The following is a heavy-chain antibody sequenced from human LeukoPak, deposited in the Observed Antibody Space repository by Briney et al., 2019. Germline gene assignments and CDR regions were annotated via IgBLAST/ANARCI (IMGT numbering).Heavy chain of an antibody. J-gene: IGHJ3*02. D-gene: IGHD3-10*01. CDR3: ARGQYVLLWFGDDMGAFDI. V-gene: IGHV1-18*01. CDR2: ISAYNGNT. Sequence: ASVKVSCKASGYTFTSYGISWVRQAPGQGLEWMGWISAYNGNTNYAQKLQGRVTVTTDTSTSTAYMGLRSLRSDDTAVYYCARGQYVLLWFGDDMGAFDIWGQGTMVTVSS. CDR1: GYTFTSYG.